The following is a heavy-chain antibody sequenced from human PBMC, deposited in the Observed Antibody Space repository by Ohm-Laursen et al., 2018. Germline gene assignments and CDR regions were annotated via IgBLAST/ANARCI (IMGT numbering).Heavy chain of an antibody. CDR2: INHSGSTST. Sequence: GTLSLTCAVYGESFSGYYWSWIRQPPGEGLEWIGEINHSGSTSTSYNPSLKSRVTISVDTSKNQFSLKLSSVTAADTAVYYCAGDGELVRLGYWGQGTLVTVSS. CDR3: AGDGELVRLGY. D-gene: IGHD6-13*01. CDR1: GESFSGYY. V-gene: IGHV4-34*01. J-gene: IGHJ4*02.